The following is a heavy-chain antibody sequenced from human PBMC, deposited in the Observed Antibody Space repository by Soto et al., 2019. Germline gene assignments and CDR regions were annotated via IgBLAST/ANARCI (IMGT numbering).Heavy chain of an antibody. CDR3: ERVSRRDGYLF. Sequence: PGGSLRLSCVASGFTFSSYWMSWVRQAPGKGLEWVANIKQDGSEKYYVDSVKGRFTISRDNAKNSLYLQMNSLRAEDTAVYYCERVSRRDGYLFGGKGTLVTVSS. V-gene: IGHV3-7*01. D-gene: IGHD5-18*01. CDR2: IKQDGSEK. J-gene: IGHJ4*02. CDR1: GFTFSSYW.